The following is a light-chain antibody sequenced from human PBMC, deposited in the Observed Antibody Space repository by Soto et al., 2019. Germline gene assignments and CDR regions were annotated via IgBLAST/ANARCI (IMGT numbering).Light chain of an antibody. CDR2: EVD. CDR3: CSYAGGFTYV. V-gene: IGLV2-23*02. CDR1: SSDIGSYTL. J-gene: IGLJ1*01. Sequence: QSVLTQPASVSGSPGQSITISCTGTSSDIGSYTLVSWYQQHPGKAPKVMIYEVDKWPSGVSTRFSGSRSGKTASLTISGLQAEDEADYFCCSYAGGFTYVFGTGTKVTVL.